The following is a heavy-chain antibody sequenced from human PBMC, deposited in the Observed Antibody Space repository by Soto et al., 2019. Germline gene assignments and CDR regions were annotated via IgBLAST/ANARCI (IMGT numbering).Heavy chain of an antibody. V-gene: IGHV1-69*11. CDR3: ARSTIFGVVIVPDFDY. CDR2: IIPMLGTV. D-gene: IGHD3-3*01. Sequence: QVHLVQSGAEVKKPGSSVKVSCKASGGTFSSDAISWVRQAPGQGLEWMGGIIPMLGTVNYIQKFQGRVTITADEXTXXAYMELRSLIPEDTAVYYCARSTIFGVVIVPDFDYWGQGSLVTVSS. J-gene: IGHJ4*02. CDR1: GGTFSSDA.